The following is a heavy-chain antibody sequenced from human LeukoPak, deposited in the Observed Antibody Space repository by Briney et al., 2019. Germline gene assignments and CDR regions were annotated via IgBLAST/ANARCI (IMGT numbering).Heavy chain of an antibody. CDR3: AKDEGVSYCGGDCYSGFQH. J-gene: IGHJ1*01. Sequence: GGSLRLSCAASGFTFSSYGMHWVRQAPGKGLEWVAVIWYDGSNKYYADSVKGRFTISRDNSKNTLSLQMNSLRAEDTAVYYCAKDEGVSYCGGDCYSGFQHWGQGTLVTVSS. V-gene: IGHV3-30*02. D-gene: IGHD2-21*02. CDR2: IWYDGSNK. CDR1: GFTFSSYG.